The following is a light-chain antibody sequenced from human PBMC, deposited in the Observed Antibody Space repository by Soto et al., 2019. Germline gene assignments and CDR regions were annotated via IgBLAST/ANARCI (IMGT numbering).Light chain of an antibody. J-gene: IGKJ4*01. CDR1: QTITSN. CDR3: QHYNNWIAS. Sequence: EVVVTQSPATLYVSSGNTVTLSCRANQTITSNLAWYQQKPGQAPRLLIYGASTRATGIPVRFSGSGSGTEFTLTISSLQSEDFAVYYCQHYNNWIASFGGGTKVDIK. V-gene: IGKV3-15*01. CDR2: GAS.